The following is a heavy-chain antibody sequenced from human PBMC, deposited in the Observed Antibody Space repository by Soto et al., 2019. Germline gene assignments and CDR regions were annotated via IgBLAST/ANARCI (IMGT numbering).Heavy chain of an antibody. CDR1: GYSFTSYW. D-gene: IGHD3-16*01. CDR3: ARPGGSDYYYGMDV. Sequence: RGESLKISCKGSGYSFTSYWISWVRQMPGKGLEWMGRIDPSDSYTNYSPSFQGHVTISADKSISTAYLQWSSLKASDTAMYYCARPGGSDYYYGMDVWGQGTTVTVSS. J-gene: IGHJ6*02. V-gene: IGHV5-10-1*01. CDR2: IDPSDSYT.